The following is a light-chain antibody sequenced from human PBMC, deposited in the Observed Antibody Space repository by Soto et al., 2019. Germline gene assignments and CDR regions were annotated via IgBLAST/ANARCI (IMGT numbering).Light chain of an antibody. CDR1: QSVLYSSNNKNY. V-gene: IGKV4-1*01. J-gene: IGKJ5*01. Sequence: DIVMTQSPDSLAVSLGERATINCKSSQSVLYSSNNKNYLAWYQQKPGQPPKLLLYWASTRESGVPDRFSGSGSGTDFTLTISSLQAEDVAFYYCQQYYSTLPITFGQGTQLEIK. CDR3: QQYYSTLPIT. CDR2: WAS.